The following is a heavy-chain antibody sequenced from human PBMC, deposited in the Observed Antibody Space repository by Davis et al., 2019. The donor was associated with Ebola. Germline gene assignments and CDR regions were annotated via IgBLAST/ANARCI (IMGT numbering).Heavy chain of an antibody. D-gene: IGHD5/OR15-5a*01. Sequence: GESLKISCTDSVITFTSYAMTWVRQAPGKGLEWVSAISGSGGTTYYAGSVKGRFTVSRDNSKKTMYLQMNSLRAEDTAVYYCARDSLYGDYFDYWGQGTLVTVSS. CDR2: ISGSGGTT. J-gene: IGHJ4*02. CDR3: ARDSLYGDYFDY. V-gene: IGHV3-23*01. CDR1: VITFTSYA.